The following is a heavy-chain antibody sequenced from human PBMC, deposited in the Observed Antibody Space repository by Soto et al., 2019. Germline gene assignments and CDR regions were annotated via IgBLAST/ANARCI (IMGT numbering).Heavy chain of an antibody. Sequence: QITLKETGPTLVNPTQTLTLTCTFSGFSLTTYGVGVGWIRQPPGKALEWLAFIYWDDDKRYSPSLKSRLTITKETSKNQVALRMTNMDPVDTATYYCAPSRGYVRFDYWGQGILVTVSS. CDR2: IYWDDDK. CDR1: GFSLTTYGVG. D-gene: IGHD5-12*01. V-gene: IGHV2-5*02. CDR3: APSRGYVRFDY. J-gene: IGHJ4*02.